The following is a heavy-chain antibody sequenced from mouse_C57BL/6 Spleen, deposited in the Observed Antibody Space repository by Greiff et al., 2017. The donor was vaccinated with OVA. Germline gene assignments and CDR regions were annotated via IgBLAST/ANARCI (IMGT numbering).Heavy chain of an antibody. J-gene: IGHJ4*01. D-gene: IGHD1-1*01. CDR1: GYSITSGYY. V-gene: IGHV3-6*01. CDR3: ALTTVVPYYAMDY. CDR2: ISYDGSN. Sequence: ESGPGLVKPSQSLSLTCSVTGYSITSGYYWNWIRQFPGNKLEWMGYISYDGSNNYNTSLKNRISITRDTSKNQFFLKLNSVTTEDTATYYCALTTVVPYYAMDYWGQGTSVTVSS.